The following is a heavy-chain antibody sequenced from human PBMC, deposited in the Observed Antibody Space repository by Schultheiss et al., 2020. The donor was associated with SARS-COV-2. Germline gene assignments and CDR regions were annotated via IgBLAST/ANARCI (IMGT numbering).Heavy chain of an antibody. D-gene: IGHD4-17*01. Sequence: ASVKVSCKASGYTFTGYYMHWVRQAPGQGLEWMGWINPNSGGTNYAQKFQGRVTITRNTSISTAYMELSSLRSEDTAVYYCAREMTTVTTGALFDYWGQGTLVTVSS. CDR2: INPNSGGT. J-gene: IGHJ4*02. V-gene: IGHV1-2*02. CDR1: GYTFTGYY. CDR3: AREMTTVTTGALFDY.